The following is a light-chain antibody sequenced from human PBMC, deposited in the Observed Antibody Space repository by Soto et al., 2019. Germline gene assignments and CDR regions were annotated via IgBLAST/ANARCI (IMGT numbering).Light chain of an antibody. V-gene: IGLV2-8*01. CDR3: SSYGGSSV. Sequence: QSALTQPPSASGSLGQSVAISCTGTSSDVGGYNYVSWYQQHPGKAPKLLIYEVNKRPSGVPDRFSGSKSGNTASLTVSGLQAEDEADYYCSSYGGSSVFXTGTKVTVL. CDR2: EVN. CDR1: SSDVGGYNY. J-gene: IGLJ1*01.